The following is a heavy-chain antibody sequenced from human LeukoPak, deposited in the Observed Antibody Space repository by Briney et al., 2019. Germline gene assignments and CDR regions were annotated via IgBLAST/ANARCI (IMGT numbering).Heavy chain of an antibody. CDR3: ASIYYYDSAPIDP. D-gene: IGHD3-22*01. V-gene: IGHV4-61*02. J-gene: IGHJ5*02. CDR2: IYTSGST. Sequence: SETLSVTCTVSGGSISSGSYYWSWIRQPAGKGLEWIGRIYTSGSTNYNPSLKSRVTISVDTSKNQFSLKLSSVTAADTAVYYCASIYYYDSAPIDPWGQGTLVTVSS. CDR1: GGSISSGSYY.